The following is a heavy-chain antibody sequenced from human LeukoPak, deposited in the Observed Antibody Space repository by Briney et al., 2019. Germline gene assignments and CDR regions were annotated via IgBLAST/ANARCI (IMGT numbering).Heavy chain of an antibody. D-gene: IGHD4-17*01. CDR2: ISGNGAGT. CDR1: GFTFSSHA. V-gene: IGHV3-23*01. Sequence: AGGSLRLSCTPSGFTFSSHAMSWVRQAPGKGLEWVSGISGNGAGTYYGDSVKGRFTISRDNSKNTLYLQMNSLRAEDTAVYYCAKGWTTVTTSFDPWGQGTLVTVSS. J-gene: IGHJ5*02. CDR3: AKGWTTVTTSFDP.